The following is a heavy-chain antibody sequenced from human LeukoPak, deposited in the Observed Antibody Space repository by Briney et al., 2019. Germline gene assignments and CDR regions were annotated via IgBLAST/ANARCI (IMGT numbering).Heavy chain of an antibody. Sequence: SETLSLTCAVYGGSFSGYYWSWIRQPPGKGLEWIGEINHSGSTNYNPSLKSRVTISVDTSKNQFSLKLSSVTAADTAVYYCASAGGVVAQFDYWGQGTLVTVSS. CDR3: ASAGGVVAQFDY. CDR2: INHSGST. D-gene: IGHD3-16*02. CDR1: GGSFSGYY. V-gene: IGHV4-34*01. J-gene: IGHJ4*02.